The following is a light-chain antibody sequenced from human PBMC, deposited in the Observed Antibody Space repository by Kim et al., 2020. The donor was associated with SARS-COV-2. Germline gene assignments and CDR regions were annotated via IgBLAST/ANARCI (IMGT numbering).Light chain of an antibody. CDR1: KLGDKY. J-gene: IGLJ3*02. CDR3: QAWDSSTAV. V-gene: IGLV3-1*01. Sequence: SYELTQPPSVSVSPGQTASITCSGDKLGDKYACWYQQKPGQSPVLVIYQDSKRPSGIPVRFSGSNSGNTPTLTISGTQAMDEADSYCQAWDSSTAVFGGG. CDR2: QDS.